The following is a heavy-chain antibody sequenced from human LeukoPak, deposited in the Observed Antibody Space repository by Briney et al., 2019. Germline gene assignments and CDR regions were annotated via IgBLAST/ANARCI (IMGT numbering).Heavy chain of an antibody. Sequence: GGSLRLSCAASGFTFSSYSMNWVRQAPGKGLEWVSYISSSSSTIYYADSVKGRFTISRDSAKNSLYLQMNSLRAEDTAVYYCARERNNYYDSSGAGFDPWGQGTLVTVSS. V-gene: IGHV3-48*01. CDR3: ARERNNYYDSSGAGFDP. J-gene: IGHJ5*02. CDR1: GFTFSSYS. D-gene: IGHD3-22*01. CDR2: ISSSSSTI.